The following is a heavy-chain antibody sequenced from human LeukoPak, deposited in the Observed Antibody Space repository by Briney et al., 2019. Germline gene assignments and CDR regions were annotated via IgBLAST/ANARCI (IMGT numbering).Heavy chain of an antibody. CDR1: GFTFSSYG. J-gene: IGHJ6*03. Sequence: GGSLRLSCAASGFTFSSYGMHWVRQAPGKGLEWVAFIRYDGSNKYYADSVKGRFTISRDNSKNTLYLQMNSLRAEDTAVYYCARGNQFFDWLLYTPGYYYYMDVWGKGTTVTISS. CDR2: IRYDGSNK. D-gene: IGHD3/OR15-3a*01. V-gene: IGHV3-30*02. CDR3: ARGNQFFDWLLYTPGYYYYMDV.